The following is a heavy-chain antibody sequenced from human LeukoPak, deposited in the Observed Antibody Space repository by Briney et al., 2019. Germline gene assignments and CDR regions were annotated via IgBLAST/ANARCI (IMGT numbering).Heavy chain of an antibody. CDR2: MNPTSGNT. V-gene: IGHV1-8*01. CDR1: GYTFTSYD. CDR3: ASRMDYGGGGTKESWFDP. Sequence: ASVKVSCKASGYTFTSYDINWVRQATGQGIEWMGWMNPTSGNTGYAQKLQGRVTMTRNTSISTAYMELSSLRSEDTAVYYCASRMDYGGGGTKESWFDPWGQGTLVTVSS. D-gene: IGHD4/OR15-4a*01. J-gene: IGHJ5*02.